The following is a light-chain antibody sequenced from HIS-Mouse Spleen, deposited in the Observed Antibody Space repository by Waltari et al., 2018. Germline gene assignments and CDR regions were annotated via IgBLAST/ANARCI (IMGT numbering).Light chain of an antibody. Sequence: QSALTQPRSVSGSPGQSVPISFTGTSSDFGVYNYVSWYQPHPGKAPKLMIYDVSKRPSGVPDRFSGSKSGNTASLTISGLQAEDEADYYCCSYAGSYTFEVVFGGGTKLTVL. CDR3: CSYAGSYTFEVV. CDR2: DVS. V-gene: IGLV2-11*01. CDR1: SSDFGVYNY. J-gene: IGLJ2*01.